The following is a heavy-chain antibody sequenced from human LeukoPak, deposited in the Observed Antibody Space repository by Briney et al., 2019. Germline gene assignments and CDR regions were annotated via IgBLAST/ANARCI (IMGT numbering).Heavy chain of an antibody. V-gene: IGHV3-21*01. J-gene: IGHJ4*02. CDR3: ARSYGSGSYSIDY. Sequence: GGSLRLSCAASGFTFSSYSMNWVRQAPGKGLEWVSSISSSSSYIYYADSVKGRFTTSRDNAKNSLYLQMNSLRAEDTAVYYCARSYGSGSYSIDYWGQGTLVTVSS. CDR1: GFTFSSYS. D-gene: IGHD3-10*01. CDR2: ISSSSSYI.